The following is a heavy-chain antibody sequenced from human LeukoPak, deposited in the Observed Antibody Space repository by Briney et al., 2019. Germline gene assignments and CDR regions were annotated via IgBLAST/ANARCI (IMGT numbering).Heavy chain of an antibody. CDR2: IYTTGRT. Sequence: SQTLSLTCTGSGGSISSGSYYWSWIRQPAGKGLEWIGRIYTTGRTIYNPSLKSQVTISINTSKNQFSLKLTSVTATDTAMYYCARESLEFRFFDFWGQGALVTVSS. V-gene: IGHV4-61*02. J-gene: IGHJ4*02. D-gene: IGHD1-1*01. CDR3: ARESLEFRFFDF. CDR1: GGSISSGSYY.